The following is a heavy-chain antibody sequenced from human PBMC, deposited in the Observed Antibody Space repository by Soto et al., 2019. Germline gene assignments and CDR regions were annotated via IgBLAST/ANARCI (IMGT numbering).Heavy chain of an antibody. D-gene: IGHD3-10*01. J-gene: IGHJ6*03. V-gene: IGHV1-18*01. CDR3: ARMVRGSNIDYYHYMDV. CDR1: GYTFTSHG. Sequence: QVQLVQSGGEVRKPGASVKVSCKASGYTFTSHGISWVRQAPGQGLEWMGWISAYNGDTNYAQKHRGRVTVNTDRSTSTAYMELRSLRSEDTAVYYCARMVRGSNIDYYHYMDVWGKGTTGTVSS. CDR2: ISAYNGDT.